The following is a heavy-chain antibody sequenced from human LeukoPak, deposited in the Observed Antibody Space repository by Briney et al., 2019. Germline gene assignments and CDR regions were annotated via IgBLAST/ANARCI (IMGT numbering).Heavy chain of an antibody. Sequence: PSETLSLTCTVSGASITNSAYHWGWIRQPPGKGLEWIGSINYSGGTHYNPSLKSRVTISVDTSKNQFSLKLSSVTAADTAVYYCARSSTMIPEFDYWGQGTLVTVSS. CDR2: INYSGGT. V-gene: IGHV4-39*07. CDR3: ARSSTMIPEFDY. CDR1: GASITNSAYH. D-gene: IGHD3-22*01. J-gene: IGHJ4*02.